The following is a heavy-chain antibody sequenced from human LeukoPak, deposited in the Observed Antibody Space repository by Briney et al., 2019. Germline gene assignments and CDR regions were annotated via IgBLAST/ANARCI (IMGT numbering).Heavy chain of an antibody. J-gene: IGHJ4*02. CDR1: GGTFSSYT. CDR2: IIPILGIA. Sequence: GASVKVSCKASGGTFSSYTISWVRQAPGQGLEWMGRIIPILGIANYAQKFQGRVTITADKSTSTAYMELSSLRSEDTAVYYCARDYVTCSGGSGHKDFVYWGQGTLVTVSS. D-gene: IGHD2-15*01. CDR3: ARDYVTCSGGSGHKDFVY. V-gene: IGHV1-69*04.